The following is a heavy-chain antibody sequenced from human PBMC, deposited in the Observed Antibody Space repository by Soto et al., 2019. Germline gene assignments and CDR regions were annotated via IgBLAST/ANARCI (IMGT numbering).Heavy chain of an antibody. CDR1: GDSVSSNSAA. CDR3: ARDRGDHCSSTSCYGAYYFDY. D-gene: IGHD2-2*01. CDR2: TYYRSKWYN. J-gene: IGHJ4*02. V-gene: IGHV6-1*01. Sequence: SQRLSLTCAISGDSVSSNSAAWNWIRQSPSRVLEWLGRTYYRSKWYNDYAVSVKSRITINPDTSKNQFSLQLNSVTPEDTAVYYCARDRGDHCSSTSCYGAYYFDYWGQGTLVTVSS.